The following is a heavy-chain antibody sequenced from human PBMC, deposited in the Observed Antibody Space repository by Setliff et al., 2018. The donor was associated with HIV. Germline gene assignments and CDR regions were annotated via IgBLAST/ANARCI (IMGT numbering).Heavy chain of an antibody. CDR3: ASGGPLGWVRGVSNWFDP. D-gene: IGHD3-10*01. Sequence: SETLSLTCTVSGGSISSYYWSWIRQPAGKGLEWIGRIYTSGSTNYNPSLKSRVTMSVDTSQNQFSLKLSSVTAADTAVYYCASGGPLGWVRGVSNWFDPWGQGTLVTVS. V-gene: IGHV4-4*07. CDR2: IYTSGST. J-gene: IGHJ5*02. CDR1: GGSISSYY.